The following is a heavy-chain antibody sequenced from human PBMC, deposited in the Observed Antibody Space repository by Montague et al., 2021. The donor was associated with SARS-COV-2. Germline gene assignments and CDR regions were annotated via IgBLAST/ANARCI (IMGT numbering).Heavy chain of an antibody. CDR2: ISYDGSNK. CDR3: AKDWWIKIAAPEYFDY. J-gene: IGHJ4*02. Sequence: SLRLSCAASGFTFSNYGIHWFRQAPGKGLEWVAVISYDGSNKYYSDSVKGRFTISRDNSKNTLYLQMNSLRTEDTAVYYCAKDWWIKIAAPEYFDYWGQGTLVTVSS. D-gene: IGHD6-25*01. V-gene: IGHV3-30*18. CDR1: GFTFSNYG.